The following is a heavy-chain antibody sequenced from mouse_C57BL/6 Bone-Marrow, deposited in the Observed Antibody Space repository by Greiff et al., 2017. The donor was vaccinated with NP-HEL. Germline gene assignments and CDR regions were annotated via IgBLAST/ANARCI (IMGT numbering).Heavy chain of an antibody. CDR3: AKNAYYSNPYAMDY. J-gene: IGHJ4*01. V-gene: IGHV1-7*01. D-gene: IGHD2-5*01. Sequence: QVQLQQSGAELAKPGASVKLSCKASGYTFTSYWMHWVKQRPGQGLEWIGYINPRSGYTKYNQKFKDKATLTADKYSTTADMQQSSLTYEDSAVYYCAKNAYYSNPYAMDYCVQGTSVTVSS. CDR2: INPRSGYT. CDR1: GYTFTSYW.